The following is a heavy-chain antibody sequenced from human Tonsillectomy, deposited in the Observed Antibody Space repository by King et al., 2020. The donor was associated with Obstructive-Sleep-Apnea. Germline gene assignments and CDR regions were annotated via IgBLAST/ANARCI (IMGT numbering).Heavy chain of an antibody. CDR2: IRGSGGST. D-gene: IGHD3-3*01. Sequence: VQLVESGGGLVQPGGSPRLSCAASGFTFSNYAMSWVRQAPGKGLEWVSAIRGSGGSTYYADSVKDRFTISRDNSKNTLSLQMNNVRAEDTALYYCAKVSYYDFLSGYPCSFDYWGQGTLVTVSS. J-gene: IGHJ4*02. CDR1: GFTFSNYA. CDR3: AKVSYYDFLSGYPCSFDY. V-gene: IGHV3-23*04.